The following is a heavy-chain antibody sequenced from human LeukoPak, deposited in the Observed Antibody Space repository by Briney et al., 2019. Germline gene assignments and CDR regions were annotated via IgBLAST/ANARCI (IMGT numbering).Heavy chain of an antibody. CDR3: ARRGDYYDSSGYYSY. CDR1: GYSFTSYW. CDR2: IYPGDSDT. J-gene: IGHJ4*02. Sequence: GESLKISCKGSGYSFTSYWIGWVRQMPGKGLEWMGIIYPGDSDTTYSPSFQGQVTISADKSISTAYLQWSSLKASDTAMYYCARRGDYYDSSGYYSYWGQGTLVTVSS. D-gene: IGHD3-22*01. V-gene: IGHV5-51*01.